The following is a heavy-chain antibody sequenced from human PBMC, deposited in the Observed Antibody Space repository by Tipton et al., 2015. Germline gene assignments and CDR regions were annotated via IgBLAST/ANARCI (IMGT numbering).Heavy chain of an antibody. CDR1: SGSFSGYH. D-gene: IGHD3-10*01. V-gene: IGHV4-34*01. J-gene: IGHJ4*02. CDR2: INDSGST. Sequence: LRLSCAVYSGSFSGYHWSWIRQPPGKGLEWIGEINDSGSTNYNPSLKSRVTMSRDTSKNQFSLKLNSVTAADTAVYYCARGLLLWFGMSDYWGRGTLVTVSS. CDR3: ARGLLLWFGMSDY.